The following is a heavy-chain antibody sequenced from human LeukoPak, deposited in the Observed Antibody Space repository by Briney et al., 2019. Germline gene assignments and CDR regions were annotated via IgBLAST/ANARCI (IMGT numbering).Heavy chain of an antibody. D-gene: IGHD2-21*02. CDR1: GYTFTGYY. CDR2: INPNSGST. CDR3: ARATLDCGGDCYYFDY. J-gene: IGHJ4*02. V-gene: IGHV1-2*04. Sequence: ASVKVSCKASGYTFTGYYMHWVRQAPGQGLEWMGWINPNSGSTNYAQKFQGWVTMTRDTSISTAYMELSRLRSDDTAVYYCARATLDCGGDCYYFDYWGQGTLVTVSS.